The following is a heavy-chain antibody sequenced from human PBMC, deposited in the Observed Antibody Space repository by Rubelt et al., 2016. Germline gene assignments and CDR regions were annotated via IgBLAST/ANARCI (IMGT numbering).Heavy chain of an antibody. D-gene: IGHD6-13*01. CDR3: ARLPSTWYGPSPDYFDY. CDR2: MNPNSGNT. J-gene: IGHJ4*02. V-gene: IGHV1-8*01. CDR1: D. Sequence: DINWVRQATGQGLEWMGWMNPNSGNTGYAQKFQGRVTITRDTSASTAYLELSSLRSEDTAVYYCARLPSTWYGPSPDYFDYWGQGTLVIVSS.